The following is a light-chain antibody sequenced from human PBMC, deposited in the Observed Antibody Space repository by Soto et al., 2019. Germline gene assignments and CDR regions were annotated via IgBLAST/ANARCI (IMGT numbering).Light chain of an antibody. V-gene: IGKV3-11*01. Sequence: EIVLTQSPPTLSLSPGERATLSCRASQSVDSYLAWYQQKPGQAPRLLIFDASNRATGIPARFSGSGSGTDFTLTISSLEPEDFAVYYCQQHSNRLTFGGGTKEEIK. CDR1: QSVDSY. CDR2: DAS. J-gene: IGKJ4*01. CDR3: QQHSNRLT.